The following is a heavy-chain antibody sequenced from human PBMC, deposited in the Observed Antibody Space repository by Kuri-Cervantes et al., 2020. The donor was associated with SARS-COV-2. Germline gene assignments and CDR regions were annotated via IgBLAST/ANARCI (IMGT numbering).Heavy chain of an antibody. CDR2: SFYSGST. CDR3: ARATLVRYFDC. Sequence: SETLSLTCTVSGGSITSDYLWGWIRQPPGKGLEWIGNSFYSGSTFYNPSLKSRVTISVDTSKNQFSLELSSVTAADTAAYYCARATLVRYFDCLSQGTTVTVSS. CDR1: GGSITSDYL. J-gene: IGHJ4*03. D-gene: IGHD2-2*01. V-gene: IGHV4-38-2*02.